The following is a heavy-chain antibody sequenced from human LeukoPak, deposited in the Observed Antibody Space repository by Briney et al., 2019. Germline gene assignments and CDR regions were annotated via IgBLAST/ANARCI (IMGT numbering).Heavy chain of an antibody. CDR1: GGSISSGGYY. Sequence: SETLSLTCTVSGGSISSGGYYWSWIRQQPGKGLEWIGYIYHSGSSYYNPSLKSRVTISVDRSKNQFSLKLSSVTAADTAVYYCARDLGPANWGVGNYKPPAQPDAFNIWGQGTMVTVSS. CDR3: ARDLGPANWGVGNYKPPAQPDAFNI. J-gene: IGHJ3*02. V-gene: IGHV4-30-2*01. D-gene: IGHD7-27*01. CDR2: IYHSGSS.